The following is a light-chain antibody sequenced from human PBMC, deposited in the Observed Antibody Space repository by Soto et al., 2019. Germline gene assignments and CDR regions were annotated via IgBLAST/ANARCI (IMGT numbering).Light chain of an antibody. CDR3: QQYNSYWT. CDR2: DAS. CDR1: QSISSW. V-gene: IGKV1-5*01. Sequence: DIQMTQSPSTLSASVDDRVTITCRASQSISSWLAWYQQKPGKAPKLLIYDASSLESGVPSRFSGSGSGTEFTLTISSLQPDDFATYYCQQYNSYWTFGQGTKVDIK. J-gene: IGKJ1*01.